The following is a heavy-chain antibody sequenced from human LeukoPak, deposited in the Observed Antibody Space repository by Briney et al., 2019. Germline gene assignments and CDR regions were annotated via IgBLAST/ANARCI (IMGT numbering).Heavy chain of an antibody. D-gene: IGHD3-10*02. V-gene: IGHV1-18*01. CDR1: GYTFTSYG. Sequence: ASVKVSCKASGYTFTSYGISWVRQAPGQGLEWMGWISAYNGNTNYAQKLQGRVTMTTDTSTSTAYMELRSLRSDDTAVYYCARDREGVFGESDWFDPWGQGTLVTVSS. J-gene: IGHJ5*02. CDR2: ISAYNGNT. CDR3: ARDREGVFGESDWFDP.